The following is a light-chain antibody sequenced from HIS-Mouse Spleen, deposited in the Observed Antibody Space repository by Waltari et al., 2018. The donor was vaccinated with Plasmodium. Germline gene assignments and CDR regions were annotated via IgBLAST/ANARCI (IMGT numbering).Light chain of an antibody. CDR2: KAS. V-gene: IGKV1-5*03. CDR1: QSISSW. CDR3: QQYNSYSWT. J-gene: IGKJ1*01. Sequence: DIQMTQSPSTLPSSVGDRVDIPCRASQSISSWLAWYQQKPGKAPKLLIYKASSLESGVPSRFSGSGSGTEFTLTISSLQPDDFATYYCQQYNSYSWTFGQGTKVDIK.